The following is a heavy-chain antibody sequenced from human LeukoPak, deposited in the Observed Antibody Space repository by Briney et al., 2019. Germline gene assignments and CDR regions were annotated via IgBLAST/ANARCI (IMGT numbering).Heavy chain of an antibody. CDR1: GGSISSYY. CDR2: INHSGST. V-gene: IGHV4-34*01. CDR3: ARGPKNYYDSSGPHRPFDY. D-gene: IGHD3-22*01. Sequence: SETLSLTCTVSGGSISSYYWGWIRQPPGKGLEWIGEINHSGSTNYNPSLKSRVTISVDTSKNQFSMKLSSVTAADTAVYYCARGPKNYYDSSGPHRPFDYWGQGTLVTVSS. J-gene: IGHJ4*02.